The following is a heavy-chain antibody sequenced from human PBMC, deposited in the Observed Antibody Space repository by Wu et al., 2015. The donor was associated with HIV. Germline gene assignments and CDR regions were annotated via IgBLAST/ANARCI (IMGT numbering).Heavy chain of an antibody. J-gene: IGHJ3*02. V-gene: IGHV1-69*15. D-gene: IGHD3-22*01. Sequence: QVQLVQSGAEVKKPGSSVKVSCKASGGTFSSYAISWVRQAPGQGLEWMGRIIPIFGTANYAQKFQGRVTITADESTSTAYMELSSLRSEDTAVYYCAEGGEGYYDSSGNPIDIWGQGTMVTVSS. CDR1: GGTFSSYA. CDR2: IIPIFGTA. CDR3: AEGGEGYYDSSGNPIDI.